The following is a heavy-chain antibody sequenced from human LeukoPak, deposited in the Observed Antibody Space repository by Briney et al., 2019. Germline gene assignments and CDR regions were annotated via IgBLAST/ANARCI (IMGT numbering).Heavy chain of an antibody. CDR3: ARAFDFYFDH. CDR1: GGSFSGYY. Sequence: SETLSLTCAVYGGSFSGYYWSWIRQPPGKGLEWIGEINHSGSTNYNPSLKSRVTISVDTSKNQFSLKLSSVTAADTAVYYCARAFDFYFDHWGQGTLVTVSS. V-gene: IGHV4-34*01. CDR2: INHSGST. D-gene: IGHD3-3*01. J-gene: IGHJ4*02.